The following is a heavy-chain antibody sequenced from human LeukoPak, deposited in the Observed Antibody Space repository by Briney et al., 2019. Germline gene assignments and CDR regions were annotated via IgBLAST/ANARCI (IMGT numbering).Heavy chain of an antibody. CDR3: ARYYCSAANCPGIDY. V-gene: IGHV4-59*06. D-gene: IGHD2-15*01. CDR2: IYYSGST. CDR1: GGSISSYY. Sequence: SETLSLTCTVSGGSISSYYWSWIRQPPGKGLEWIGYIYYSGSTYYNPSLKSRLTISLDTSKNQFSLRLSSVTAADTAVYYCARYYCSAANCPGIDYWGHGTLVTVSS. J-gene: IGHJ4*01.